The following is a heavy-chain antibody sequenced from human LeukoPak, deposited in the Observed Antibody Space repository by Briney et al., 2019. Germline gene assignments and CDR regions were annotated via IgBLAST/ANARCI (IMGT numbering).Heavy chain of an antibody. Sequence: GGSLRLSCAASGFTFSSYGMHWVRQAPGKGLEWVAVISYDGSNKYYADSVKGRFTISRDNSKNTLYLQMNSLRAEDTAVYYCAKDGNYYDSSGYYPERWGQGTLVTVSS. D-gene: IGHD3-22*01. CDR1: GFTFSSYG. CDR3: AKDGNYYDSSGYYPER. J-gene: IGHJ4*01. V-gene: IGHV3-30*18. CDR2: ISYDGSNK.